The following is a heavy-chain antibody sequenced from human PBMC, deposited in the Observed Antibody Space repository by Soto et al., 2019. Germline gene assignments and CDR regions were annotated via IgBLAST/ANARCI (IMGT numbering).Heavy chain of an antibody. V-gene: IGHV1-69*01. CDR2: IIPIFGTA. CDR1: GATFTRYA. CDR3: ARDKDALGYCSGGGCPAGPSLWY. D-gene: IGHD2-15*01. J-gene: IGHJ4*02. Sequence: SAQSSRTAYGATFTRYAIILVRQPHAQGLEWMGGIIPIFGTANYAQKFQGRVTITADESTSTAYMELSSLRSEDTAVYYCARDKDALGYCSGGGCPAGPSLWYWGQGTLVTVS.